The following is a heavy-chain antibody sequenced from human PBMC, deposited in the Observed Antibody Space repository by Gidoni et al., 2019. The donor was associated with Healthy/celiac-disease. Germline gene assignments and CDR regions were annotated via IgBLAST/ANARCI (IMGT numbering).Heavy chain of an antibody. CDR1: GFPFSDYY. CDR2: ISSSSSYT. D-gene: IGHD3-10*01. J-gene: IGHJ3*02. V-gene: IGHV3-11*05. CDR3: ARVMRRRDDLLLWFGPRDAFDI. Sequence: QVQLVESGGGLVKPGGSLRLSCAASGFPFSDYYMSWIRQAPGKGLEWVSYISSSSSYTNYADSVKGRFTISRDNAKNSLYLQMNSLRAEDTAVYYCARVMRRRDDLLLWFGPRDAFDIWGQGTMVTVSS.